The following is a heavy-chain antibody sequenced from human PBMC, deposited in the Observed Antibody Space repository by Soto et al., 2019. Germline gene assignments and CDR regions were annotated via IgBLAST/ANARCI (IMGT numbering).Heavy chain of an antibody. CDR3: VTISGYENSLDH. Sequence: EVQFVESGGGLVKPGESLRISCAASGFTFSTAWMTWVRQTPGKGLEWVGLIKRTPDGGTIHYVAPVTGRFTISRDDSKDMLYLQMNSLSTEDTAVYYCVTISGYENSLDHWGQGTLVTVSS. V-gene: IGHV3-15*01. J-gene: IGHJ5*02. CDR2: IKRTPDGGTI. D-gene: IGHD5-12*01. CDR1: GFTFSTAW.